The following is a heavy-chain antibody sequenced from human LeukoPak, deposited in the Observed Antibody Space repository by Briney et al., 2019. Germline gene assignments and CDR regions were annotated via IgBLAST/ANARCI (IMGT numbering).Heavy chain of an antibody. CDR1: GFAFSGFA. V-gene: IGHV3-23*01. CDR2: ISGSGGNT. Sequence: GGPLRLSCSASGFAFSGFAMGWVRQAPGKGLEWVSSISGSGGNTYYADSVEGRFTVSRDNSKSTLFLQMNSLRAEDTALYYCARGRGGDYVPSRFDYWGQGILVTVSS. D-gene: IGHD4-17*01. J-gene: IGHJ4*02. CDR3: ARGRGGDYVPSRFDY.